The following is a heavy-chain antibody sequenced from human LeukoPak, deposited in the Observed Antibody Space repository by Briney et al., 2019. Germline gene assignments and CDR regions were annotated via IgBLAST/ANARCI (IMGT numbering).Heavy chain of an antibody. V-gene: IGHV4-59*01. CDR3: ARGDFCSKSNCYLRPMDV. D-gene: IGHD3-3*01. CDR1: GGPISDYY. CDR2: IYYSGST. Sequence: TSETLSLTCTVSGGPISDYYWNWIQQPPGKGLEWIGYIYYSGSTTYNPSLKSRVTMSVDTAKNQFSLKLRSVTAADTAVYYCARGDFCSKSNCYLRPMDVRGKGTTVTVSS. J-gene: IGHJ6*03.